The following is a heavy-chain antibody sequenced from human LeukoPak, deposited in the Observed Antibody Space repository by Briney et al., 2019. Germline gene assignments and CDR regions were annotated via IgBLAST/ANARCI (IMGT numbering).Heavy chain of an antibody. V-gene: IGHV3-74*01. D-gene: IGHD4-17*01. CDR1: GFTFSSYW. J-gene: IGHJ4*02. Sequence: PGGSLRLSCAASGFTFSSYWMHWVRQAPGKGLVWVSRINSDGSSTSYADSVKGRFTISRDNAKNTLYLQMNSLRAEDTAVYYCARVTPQPAHDYGDYSSDYWGQGTLVTVSS. CDR3: ARVTPQPAHDYGDYSSDY. CDR2: INSDGSST.